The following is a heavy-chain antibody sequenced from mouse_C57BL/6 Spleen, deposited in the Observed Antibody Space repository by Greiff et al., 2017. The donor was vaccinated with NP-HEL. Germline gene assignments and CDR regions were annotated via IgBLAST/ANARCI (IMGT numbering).Heavy chain of an antibody. CDR2: IYPRSGNT. V-gene: IGHV1-81*01. Sequence: VQLQQSGAELARPGASVKLSCKASGYTFTSYGISWVKQRTGQGLEWIGEIYPRSGNTYYNEKFKGKATLTADKSSSTAYMELRSLTSEDSAVYFCARLDYYGSSPHYWYFDVWGTGTTVTVSS. CDR1: GYTFTSYG. J-gene: IGHJ1*03. CDR3: ARLDYYGSSPHYWYFDV. D-gene: IGHD1-1*01.